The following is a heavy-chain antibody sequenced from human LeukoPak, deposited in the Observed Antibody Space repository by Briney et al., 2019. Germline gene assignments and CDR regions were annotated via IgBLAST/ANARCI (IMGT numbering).Heavy chain of an antibody. CDR2: IKQDGSEK. D-gene: IGHD4-23*01. CDR1: GFTFSDYW. V-gene: IGHV3-7*01. J-gene: IGHJ5*02. CDR3: ARDRRPSIYGGLDS. Sequence: GGSLRLSCAASGFTFSDYWMSWVCQPPGKGLEWVANIKQDGSEKYYVDSVKGRFTISRDNAKNSLYLQMNSLTAEDTAVYYCARDRRPSIYGGLDSWGQGTLVTVSS.